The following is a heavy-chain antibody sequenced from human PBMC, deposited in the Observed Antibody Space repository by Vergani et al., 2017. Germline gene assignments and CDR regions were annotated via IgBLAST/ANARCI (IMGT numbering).Heavy chain of an antibody. D-gene: IGHD2-2*01. J-gene: IGHJ5*02. CDR3: ARGYCSSTSCQRRWWFDP. CDR1: GYTFTGYY. Sequence: QVQLVQSGAEVKKPGASVKVSCKASGYTFTGYYMHWVRQAPGQGLEWMGWINPNSGGTTYAQKFQGRITMTRDTSISTAYMGLSRLSSDDTAVYSCARGYCSSTSCQRRWWFDPWGQGTLVTVSS. CDR2: INPNSGGT. V-gene: IGHV1-2*02.